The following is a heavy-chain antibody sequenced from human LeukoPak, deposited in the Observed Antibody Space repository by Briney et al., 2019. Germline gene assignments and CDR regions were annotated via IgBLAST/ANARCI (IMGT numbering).Heavy chain of an antibody. V-gene: IGHV3-23*01. CDR1: GFNFINYA. CDR3: AKDGPTAIPSWFDP. Sequence: GGSLRLSCAASGFNFINYAMNWVRQAPGRGLEWVSLISSSGGSTYYAGSVKGRFTISRDNSKNTLYLQMNSLRAEDTAIYYCAKDGPTAIPSWFDPWGQGTLVTVSS. CDR2: ISSSGGST. D-gene: IGHD2-21*02. J-gene: IGHJ5*02.